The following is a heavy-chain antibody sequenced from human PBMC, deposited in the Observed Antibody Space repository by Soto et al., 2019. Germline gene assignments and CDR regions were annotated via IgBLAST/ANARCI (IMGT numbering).Heavy chain of an antibody. CDR2: ISAYNGNT. Sequence: GASVKVSCKASGYTFTSYGISWVRQAPGQGLEWMGWISAYNGNTNYAQKLQGRVTMTTDTSTSTAYMELGSLRSNDTAVYYCARDGPFWSGNLDAFDIWGQGTMVTVSS. V-gene: IGHV1-18*04. J-gene: IGHJ3*02. D-gene: IGHD3-3*01. CDR3: ARDGPFWSGNLDAFDI. CDR1: GYTFTSYG.